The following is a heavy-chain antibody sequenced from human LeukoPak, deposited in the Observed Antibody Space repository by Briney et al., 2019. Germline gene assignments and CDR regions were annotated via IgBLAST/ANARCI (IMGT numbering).Heavy chain of an antibody. J-gene: IGHJ4*02. CDR1: GGSINSYY. Sequence: SETLSLTCSVSGGSINSYYWSWIRQPPGKGLEWIGYIYYSGSTNYNPSLKSRVTISVDTSKNQFSLKLSSVTAADTAVYYCARQEYTSGWYPFDYWGQGTPVTVSS. D-gene: IGHD6-19*01. CDR2: IYYSGST. V-gene: IGHV4-59*01. CDR3: ARQEYTSGWYPFDY.